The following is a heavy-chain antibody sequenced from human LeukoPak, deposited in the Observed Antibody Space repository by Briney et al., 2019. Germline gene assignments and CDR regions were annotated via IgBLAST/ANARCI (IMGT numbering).Heavy chain of an antibody. D-gene: IGHD4-11*01. CDR2: IYYSGST. CDR1: GGSISSSSYY. Sequence: SETLSLTCTVSGGSISSSSYYWGWIRQPPGKGLEWIGSIYYSGSTYYSPSLKSRVTISIDASKNHFSLQLNSMTAADTAVYYCARNSDYSWLSFDDWGQGTLVTVSS. J-gene: IGHJ4*02. V-gene: IGHV4-39*02. CDR3: ARNSDYSWLSFDD.